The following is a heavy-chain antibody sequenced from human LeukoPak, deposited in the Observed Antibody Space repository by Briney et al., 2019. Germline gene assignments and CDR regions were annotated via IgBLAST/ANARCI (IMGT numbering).Heavy chain of an antibody. CDR3: ARHPRVVVPAAIDY. V-gene: IGHV1-69*13. CDR1: GGTFSSYA. Sequence: ASVKVSCKASGGTFSSYAISWVRQAPGQGLEWMGGIIPIFGTANYAQKFQGRVTITADESTSTAYMELSSLRSEDTAVYYCARHPRVVVPAAIDYWGQGTLVTVSS. J-gene: IGHJ4*02. D-gene: IGHD2-2*01. CDR2: IIPIFGTA.